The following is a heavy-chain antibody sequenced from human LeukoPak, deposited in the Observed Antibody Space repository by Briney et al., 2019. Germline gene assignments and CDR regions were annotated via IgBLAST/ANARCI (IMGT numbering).Heavy chain of an antibody. CDR1: GFTFSSYG. D-gene: IGHD3-3*01. Sequence: GGSLRLSCAASGFTFSSYGMHWVRQAPGKGLEWVAFIRYDGSNKYYADSVKGRFTISRDNSKNTLYLQMNSLRAEDTAVYYCAKDKLRFLEWSPGGYFDYWGQGTLVTVSS. V-gene: IGHV3-30*02. J-gene: IGHJ4*02. CDR2: IRYDGSNK. CDR3: AKDKLRFLEWSPGGYFDY.